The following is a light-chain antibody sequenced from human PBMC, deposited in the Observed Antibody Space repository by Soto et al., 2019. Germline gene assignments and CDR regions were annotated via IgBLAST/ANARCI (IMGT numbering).Light chain of an antibody. J-gene: IGLJ2*01. V-gene: IGLV2-8*01. CDR3: SSYAGGNYV. CDR2: EVN. CDR1: SSDVGQYNY. Sequence: QSALTQPPSASGSPGQSVTISCTGTSSDVGQYNYISWYQQHPGKAPKLLTYEVNRRPSGVPDRFSGSKSGNTASLTVSGLQAEDEADYYCSSYAGGNYVFGGGTKLTVL.